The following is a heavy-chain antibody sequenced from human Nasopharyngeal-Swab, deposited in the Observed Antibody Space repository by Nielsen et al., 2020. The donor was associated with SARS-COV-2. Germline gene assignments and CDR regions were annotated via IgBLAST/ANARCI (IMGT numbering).Heavy chain of an antibody. CDR3: ARGRKLDYDILTGYYGGAFDI. D-gene: IGHD3-9*01. V-gene: IGHV4-34*01. Sequence: WIRQLPGKGLEWIGEINHSGSTNYNPSLKSRVSISVDTSKNQFSLKLSSVTAADTAVYYCARGRKLDYDILTGYYGGAFDIWGQGTMVTVSS. CDR2: INHSGST. J-gene: IGHJ3*02.